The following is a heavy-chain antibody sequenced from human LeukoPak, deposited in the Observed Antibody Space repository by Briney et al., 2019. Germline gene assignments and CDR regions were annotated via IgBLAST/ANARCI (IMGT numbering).Heavy chain of an antibody. CDR1: GFTVSSNY. CDR2: IYSGGST. CDR3: ATRSLYGDYGY. V-gene: IGHV3-66*01. Sequence: PGGSLRLSCAASGFTVSSNYMSWVRQAPGKGLEWVSVIYSGGSTYYADSVKGRFTISRDNSKNTLYLQMNSLRAEDTAVYYCATRSLYGDYGYWGQGTLVTVSS. J-gene: IGHJ4*02. D-gene: IGHD3-16*02.